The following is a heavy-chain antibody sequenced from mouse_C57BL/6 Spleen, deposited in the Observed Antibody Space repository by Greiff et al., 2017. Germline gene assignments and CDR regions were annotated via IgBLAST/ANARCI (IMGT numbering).Heavy chain of an antibody. CDR3: ATFTPWYFDY. V-gene: IGHV7-3*01. CDR1: GFTFTDYY. J-gene: IGHJ2*01. CDR2: IRNKANGYTT. Sequence: DVQLVESGGGLVQPGGSLSLSCAASGFTFTDYYMSWVRQPPGKALEWLAFIRNKANGYTTEYSASVKGRFTISRANSQSILYLQLKAPRAEDSATYYIATFTPWYFDYWGQGTTLTVSS.